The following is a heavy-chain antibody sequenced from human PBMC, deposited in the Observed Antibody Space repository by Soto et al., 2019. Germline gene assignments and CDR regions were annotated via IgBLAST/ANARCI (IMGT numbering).Heavy chain of an antibody. V-gene: IGHV4-34*01. D-gene: IGHD3-9*01. Sequence: SETLSLTCVVSGGSFSTYHYNWIRQSPGKGLEWIGEINHSGNNNYSPSLKSRVTMSLDTSKNQFSLKLTSVTAADTAVYYCARGGSNDWQVASDIWGQGTMVTVSS. CDR1: GGSFSTYH. CDR2: INHSGNN. CDR3: ARGGSNDWQVASDI. J-gene: IGHJ3*02.